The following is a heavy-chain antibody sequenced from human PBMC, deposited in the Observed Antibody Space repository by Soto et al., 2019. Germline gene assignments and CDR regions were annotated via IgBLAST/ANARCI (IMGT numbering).Heavy chain of an antibody. CDR2: ISAHNGNT. J-gene: IGHJ4*02. Sequence: QVHLVQSGAEVKKPGASVKVSCKGSGYDFTTYGITWVRQAHGQGLELMAWISAHNGNTDYAKKHQGRVTVTRDTYTSTAYMELRSLRSDDTAMYYCARGRYGDYWGQGALVTVSS. V-gene: IGHV1-18*01. CDR1: GYDFTTYG. D-gene: IGHD1-1*01. CDR3: ARGRYGDY.